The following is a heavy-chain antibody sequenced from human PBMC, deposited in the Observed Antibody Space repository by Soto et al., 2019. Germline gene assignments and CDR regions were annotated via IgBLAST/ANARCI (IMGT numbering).Heavy chain of an antibody. CDR3: ARVGNNWNRLDY. Sequence: SETLSLTCAVYGGSFSGYYWSWICQPPGKGLEWIGEINHSGSTNYNPSLKSRVTISVDTSKNQFSLKLSSVTAADTAVYYCARVGNNWNRLDYWGQGTLVTVSS. D-gene: IGHD1-20*01. CDR2: INHSGST. V-gene: IGHV4-34*01. CDR1: GGSFSGYY. J-gene: IGHJ4*02.